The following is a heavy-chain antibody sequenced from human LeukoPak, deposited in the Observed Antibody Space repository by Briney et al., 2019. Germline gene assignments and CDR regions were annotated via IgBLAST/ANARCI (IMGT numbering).Heavy chain of an antibody. CDR1: GYTFTSYA. Sequence: GASVKVSCKASGYTFTSYAISWVRQAPGQGLEWMGGIIPIFGTANYAQKFQGRVTITADESTSTAYMELSSLRSEDTAVYYCAIVVVPAALGDDAFDIWGQGTMVTVSS. CDR3: AIVVVPAALGDDAFDI. D-gene: IGHD2-2*01. V-gene: IGHV1-69*13. J-gene: IGHJ3*02. CDR2: IIPIFGTA.